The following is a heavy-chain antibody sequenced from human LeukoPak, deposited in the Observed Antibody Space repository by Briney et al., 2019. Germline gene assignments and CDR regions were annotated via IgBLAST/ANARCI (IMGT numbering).Heavy chain of an antibody. CDR3: AREGRMIVVSFDY. CDR2: ISDSGRTI. Sequence: QPGGSLRLSCAASGFSFRSYEMNWVRQAPGKGLEWLSYISDSGRTIYYADSVKGRFTISRDNAKNSLYLQMNSLRAEDTAVYYCAREGRMIVVSFDYWGQGTLVTVSS. CDR1: GFSFRSYE. J-gene: IGHJ4*02. V-gene: IGHV3-48*03. D-gene: IGHD3-22*01.